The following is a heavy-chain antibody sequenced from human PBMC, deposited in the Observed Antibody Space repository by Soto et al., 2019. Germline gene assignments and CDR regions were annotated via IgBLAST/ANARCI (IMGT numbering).Heavy chain of an antibody. D-gene: IGHD5-18*01. Sequence: EVQLLESGGGLVQPGGTLRLSCAASGITFSRYVLSWVRQAPGMEMEGVSSISGSGASTYYADSVKGRFTISRDTSKSTLYMHLNSLRADDTDIYYCEKEAGGGAAMVTSYFDYWGQGTLVSVSS. CDR2: ISGSGAST. CDR1: GITFSRYV. J-gene: IGHJ4*02. CDR3: EKEAGGGAAMVTSYFDY. V-gene: IGHV3-23*01.